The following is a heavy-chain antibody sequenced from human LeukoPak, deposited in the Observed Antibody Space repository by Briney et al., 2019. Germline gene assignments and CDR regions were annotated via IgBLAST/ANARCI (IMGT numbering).Heavy chain of an antibody. CDR2: IRYDGSET. D-gene: IGHD3/OR15-3a*01. Sequence: GRSLRLSCAASGFTFSTYGMHWVRQAPGKGLEWVSIIRYDGSETYYADSVKGRFTISRDNSKNTLYLQMSSLRAEDTAVYYCARDWTLNYWGQGTLVTVSS. V-gene: IGHV3-33*01. CDR1: GFTFSTYG. J-gene: IGHJ4*02. CDR3: ARDWTLNY.